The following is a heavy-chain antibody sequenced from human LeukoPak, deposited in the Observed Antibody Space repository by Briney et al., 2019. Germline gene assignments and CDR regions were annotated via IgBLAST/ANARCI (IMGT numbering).Heavy chain of an antibody. CDR2: ISYSSSYI. V-gene: IGHV3-21*01. D-gene: IGHD3-10*01. CDR3: ARERGAGYGSGNYPSDY. CDR1: GFTFSSYW. Sequence: GGSLRLSCAASGFTFSSYWMSWVRQAPWKGLEWVSSISYSSSYIYYADSVKGRLTISRDNAKNSLYLQMSGLRAEDTAVYYCARERGAGYGSGNYPSDYWGQGTLVTVSS. J-gene: IGHJ4*02.